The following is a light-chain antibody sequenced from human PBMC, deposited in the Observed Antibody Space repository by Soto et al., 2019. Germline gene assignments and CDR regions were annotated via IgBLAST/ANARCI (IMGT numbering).Light chain of an antibody. CDR1: QSVSSN. J-gene: IGKJ1*01. CDR3: QQYNNWPRT. V-gene: IGKV3-15*01. CDR2: GAS. Sequence: EIVMTQSPATLSVSPGERATLSCRASQSVSSNLAWYQQKPGQAPRLLFYGASTRATDIPARFSGSGSGTEFTLTISSLQSEDLAVYYCQQYNNWPRTFGQGTTVDIK.